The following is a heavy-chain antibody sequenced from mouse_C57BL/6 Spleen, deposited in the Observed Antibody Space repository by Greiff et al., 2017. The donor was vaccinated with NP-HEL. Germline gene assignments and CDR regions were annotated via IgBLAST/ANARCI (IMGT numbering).Heavy chain of an antibody. D-gene: IGHD2-4*01. J-gene: IGHJ4*01. Sequence: QVQLQQPGAELVRPGSSVKLSCKASGYTFTSYWMDWVKQRPGQGLEWIGNIYPSDSETHYNQKFKDKATLTVDKSSSTAYMQLSSLTSADSAVYYCARLRDYGGYAMDYWGQGTSVTVSS. V-gene: IGHV1-61*01. CDR1: GYTFTSYW. CDR2: IYPSDSET. CDR3: ARLRDYGGYAMDY.